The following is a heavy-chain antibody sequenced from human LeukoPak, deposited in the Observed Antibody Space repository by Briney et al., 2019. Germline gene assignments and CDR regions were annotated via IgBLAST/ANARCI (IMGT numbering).Heavy chain of an antibody. CDR3: ARSRLRPNGMDV. V-gene: IGHV3-66*01. D-gene: IGHD4-17*01. J-gene: IGHJ6*02. CDR1: GFTVSSNY. Sequence: GALRLSCAASGFTVSSNYMSWVRQAPGKGLEWVSVIYSGGSTYYADSVEGRFTISRDNSKNTLYLQMNSLRAEDTAVYYCARSRLRPNGMDVWGQGTTVTVSS. CDR2: IYSGGST.